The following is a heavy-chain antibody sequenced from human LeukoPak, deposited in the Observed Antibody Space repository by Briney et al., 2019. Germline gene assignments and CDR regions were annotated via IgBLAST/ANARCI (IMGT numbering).Heavy chain of an antibody. D-gene: IGHD3-3*01. Sequence: PSETLSLTCAVYGGSFSGYYWSWIRQPPGKGLEWIGEINHSGSTNYNPSLKSRVTISVDTSKNQFSLKLSSVTAADTAVYYCARGGKKYYDFWSGDYYYYMDVWGKGTTVTVSS. CDR3: ARGGKKYYDFWSGDYYYYMDV. CDR1: GGSFSGYY. J-gene: IGHJ6*03. V-gene: IGHV4-34*01. CDR2: INHSGST.